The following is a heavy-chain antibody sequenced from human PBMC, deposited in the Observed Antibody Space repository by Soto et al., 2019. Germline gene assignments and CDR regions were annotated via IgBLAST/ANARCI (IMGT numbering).Heavy chain of an antibody. CDR1: SFTFSSYA. J-gene: IGHJ4*02. Sequence: VQLLESGGGLVQPGGSLRRSCTASSFTFSSYALSWVRQAPGKGLEWVSAISTSGAITYYAESVRGRFTISRDDSKNTLYQQMNSLRAEDTAVYYCANTCRYCSDDSQWSWGQGTLVTVSS. CDR3: ANTCRYCSDDSQWS. V-gene: IGHV3-23*01. CDR2: ISTSGAIT. D-gene: IGHD2-15*01.